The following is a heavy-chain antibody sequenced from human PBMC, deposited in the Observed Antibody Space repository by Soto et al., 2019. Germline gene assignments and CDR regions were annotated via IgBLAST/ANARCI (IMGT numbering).Heavy chain of an antibody. CDR2: ISTSGTT. CDR1: GASISSYF. Sequence: KPLETLSLTCTVSGASISSYFWTWIRQPAGKGLDWIGRISTSGTTNYNPSLKSRVTMSVDTSKNHFSLNLSSVTAADTAVYYCAREAGPDRWFDPWGQGTLVTVSS. J-gene: IGHJ5*02. D-gene: IGHD6-19*01. CDR3: AREAGPDRWFDP. V-gene: IGHV4-4*07.